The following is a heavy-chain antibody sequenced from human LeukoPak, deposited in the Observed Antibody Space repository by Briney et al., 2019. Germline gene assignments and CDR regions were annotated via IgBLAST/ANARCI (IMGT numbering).Heavy chain of an antibody. J-gene: IGHJ4*02. CDR1: GFTFDDYG. CDR3: AKTDLYSSSDY. CDR2: INWNGGST. D-gene: IGHD6-6*01. V-gene: IGHV3-20*04. Sequence: GGSLRLSCAASGFTFDDYGLSWVRQAPGKGLEWVSTINWNGGSTGYADSVKGRFTISRDNSKNTLYLQMNSLRAEDTAVYYCAKTDLYSSSDYWGQGTLVTVSS.